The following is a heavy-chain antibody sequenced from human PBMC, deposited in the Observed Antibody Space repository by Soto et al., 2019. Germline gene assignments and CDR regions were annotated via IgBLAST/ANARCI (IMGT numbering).Heavy chain of an antibody. D-gene: IGHD3-10*01. CDR3: ASLARLVRGATGDAFDI. Sequence: QVQLVESGGGVVQPGRSLRLSCAASGFTFSSYAMHWVRQAPGKGLEWVAVISYDGSNKYYADSVKGRFTISRDNSKNTLYLQMNSLRAEDTAVYYCASLARLVRGATGDAFDIWGQGTMVTVSS. CDR1: GFTFSSYA. CDR2: ISYDGSNK. V-gene: IGHV3-30-3*01. J-gene: IGHJ3*02.